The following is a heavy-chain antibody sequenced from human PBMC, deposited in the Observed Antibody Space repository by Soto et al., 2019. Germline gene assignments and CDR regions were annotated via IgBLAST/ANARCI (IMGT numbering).Heavy chain of an antibody. CDR2: IYYSGST. V-gene: IGHV4-59*01. J-gene: IGHJ4*02. CDR1: GGSISSYY. Sequence: QVQLQESGPGLVKPSETLSLTCTVSGGSISSYYWSWIRQPSGKGLEWIGYIYYSGSTNYNPSLKSRVTISVDTSKNQFSLKLSSVTAADTAVYYCARVGISDILTGYANYYFDYWGQGTLVTVSS. CDR3: ARVGISDILTGYANYYFDY. D-gene: IGHD3-9*01.